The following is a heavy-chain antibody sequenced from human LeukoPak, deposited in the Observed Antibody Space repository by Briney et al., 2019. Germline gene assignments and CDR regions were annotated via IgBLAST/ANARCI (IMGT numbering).Heavy chain of an antibody. J-gene: IGHJ3*02. D-gene: IGHD3-16*02. CDR2: IGTTDGYI. CDR1: GFNFSAHG. Sequence: PGGSLRLSCAASGFNFSAHGFHWVRQAPGKGLEWVSCIGTTDGYIYYEDSVKGRSTISRDNAKNSVFLQMTSLTAGDTALYFCARRTRVSGSYPPATHVFDIWGQGTLVTVSS. CDR3: ARRTRVSGSYPPATHVFDI. V-gene: IGHV3-21*01.